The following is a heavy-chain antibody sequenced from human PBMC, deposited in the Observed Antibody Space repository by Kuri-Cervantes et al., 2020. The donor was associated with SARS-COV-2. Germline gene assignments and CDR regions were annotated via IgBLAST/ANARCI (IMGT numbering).Heavy chain of an antibody. J-gene: IGHJ6*02. CDR1: GFTFSSYW. Sequence: SCAASGFTFSSYWMHWVRQAPGKGLVWVSRINSDGSSTSYADSVKGRFTISRDNAKNTLYLQMNSLRAEDTAVYYCARDPVTPGYYYYYGMDVWGQGTTVTVSS. CDR3: ARDPVTPGYYYYYGMDV. D-gene: IGHD4-23*01. CDR2: INSDGSST. V-gene: IGHV3-74*01.